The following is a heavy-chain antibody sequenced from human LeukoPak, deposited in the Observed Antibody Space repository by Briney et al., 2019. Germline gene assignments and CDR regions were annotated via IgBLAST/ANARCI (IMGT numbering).Heavy chain of an antibody. CDR2: IYTSGST. CDR3: ASNHAFDI. Sequence: SETLPLTCTVSGGSISSGSYYWSWIRQPAGKGLEWIGRIYTSGSTNYNPSLKSRVTISVDTSKNQFSLKLSSVTAADTAVYYCASNHAFDIWGQGTMVTVSS. CDR1: GGSISSGSYY. J-gene: IGHJ3*02. V-gene: IGHV4-61*02.